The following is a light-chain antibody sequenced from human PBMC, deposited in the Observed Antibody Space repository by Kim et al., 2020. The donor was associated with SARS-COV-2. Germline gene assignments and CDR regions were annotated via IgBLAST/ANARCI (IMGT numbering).Light chain of an antibody. J-gene: IGLJ2*01. CDR2: GKN. CDR1: SLRSYY. CDR3: NSRGSNDNVL. Sequence: SSELTQDPAVSVALGQTVRITCQGDSLRSYYATWYQQKPGQAPIVVIYGKNNRPSGIPDRFSGSSSGDTGSLTITGTQAGDEADYYCNSRGSNDNVLFGGGTKLTVL. V-gene: IGLV3-19*01.